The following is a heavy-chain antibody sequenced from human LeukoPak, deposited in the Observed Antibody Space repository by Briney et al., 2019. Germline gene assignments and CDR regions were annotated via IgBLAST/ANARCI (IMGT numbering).Heavy chain of an antibody. CDR3: AKQYSSGWYLFDY. CDR1: GLTFSNYS. V-gene: IGHV3-30*02. CDR2: IRYDGSNK. J-gene: IGHJ4*02. D-gene: IGHD6-19*01. Sequence: GGSLRLSCAASGLTFSNYSMNWVRQAPGKGLEWVAFIRYDGSNKYYADSVKGRFTISRDNSKNTLYLQMNSLRAEDTAVYYCAKQYSSGWYLFDYWGQGTLVTVSS.